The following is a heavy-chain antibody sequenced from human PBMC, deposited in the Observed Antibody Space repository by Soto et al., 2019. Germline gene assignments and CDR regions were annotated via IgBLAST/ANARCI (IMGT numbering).Heavy chain of an antibody. D-gene: IGHD4-4*01. CDR1: GGSNSRGGYY. J-gene: IGHJ6*02. CDR2: IYTSGST. V-gene: IGHV4-61*02. Sequence: SETLSLTCTVSGGSNSRGGYYWRWIRQPAGKGLEWIGRIYTSGSTTYNPSLKSRVTMSVDTSKNQCSLKLSSVTAADTAVYYCARGADVYNYYYFGMDVWGQGTTVTVSS. CDR3: ARGADVYNYYYFGMDV.